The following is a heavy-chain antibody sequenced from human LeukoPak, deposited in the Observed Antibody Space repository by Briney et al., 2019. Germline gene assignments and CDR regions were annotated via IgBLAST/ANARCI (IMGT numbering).Heavy chain of an antibody. V-gene: IGHV6-1*01. J-gene: IGHJ5*02. CDR3: ARHVRKRGIAVAGTPGWFDP. D-gene: IGHD6-19*01. CDR1: GDSVSSNSAA. CDR2: TYYKSKWYN. Sequence: SQTLSLTCAVSGDSVSSNSAAWHWIRQSPSRGLEWLGRTYYKSKWYNDYALSVKSRITINPDTSENQFSLKLSSVTAADTAVYYCARHVRKRGIAVAGTPGWFDPWGQGTLVTVSS.